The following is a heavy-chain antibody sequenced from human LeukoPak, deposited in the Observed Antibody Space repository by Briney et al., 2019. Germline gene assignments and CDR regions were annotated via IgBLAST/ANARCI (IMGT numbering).Heavy chain of an antibody. CDR1: GFSFISYG. Sequence: GGSLRLSCAASGFSFISYGMHWVRQAPGKGLEWVGVISDDGRNKKYADSVKGRFTISRDNSKDTLYLQMNGLRDEDTAVYYCAKRPSDYGDYVTYFDYWGQGTLVTVSS. CDR3: AKRPSDYGDYVTYFDY. CDR2: ISDDGRNK. V-gene: IGHV3-30*18. J-gene: IGHJ4*02. D-gene: IGHD4-17*01.